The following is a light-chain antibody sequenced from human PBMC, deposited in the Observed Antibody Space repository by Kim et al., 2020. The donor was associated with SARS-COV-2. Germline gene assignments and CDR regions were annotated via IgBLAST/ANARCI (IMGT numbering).Light chain of an antibody. J-gene: IGLJ3*02. V-gene: IGLV3-1*01. Sequence: SVSPGQTASITCSGDKLGDKYACCYQQKPGQSPVLVIYQDSKWPSVIPERFSGSNSGNTATLTISGTQAMDEADYYCQAWDSSTGVFGGGTQLTVL. CDR3: QAWDSSTGV. CDR1: KLGDKY. CDR2: QDS.